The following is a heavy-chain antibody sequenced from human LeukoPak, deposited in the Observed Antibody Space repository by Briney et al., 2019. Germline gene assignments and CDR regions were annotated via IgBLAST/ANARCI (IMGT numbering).Heavy chain of an antibody. Sequence: GGSLRLSCSAFGFTFSSYAMHWVRQAPGKGLEYVSAISSNGGSTYYADSVKGRFTIPRDNSKNTLYLQMSSLRAEDTAVYYCVKDLDDILTGYKFDYWGQGTLVTVSS. CDR1: GFTFSSYA. V-gene: IGHV3-64D*06. J-gene: IGHJ4*02. CDR3: VKDLDDILTGYKFDY. CDR2: ISSNGGST. D-gene: IGHD3-9*01.